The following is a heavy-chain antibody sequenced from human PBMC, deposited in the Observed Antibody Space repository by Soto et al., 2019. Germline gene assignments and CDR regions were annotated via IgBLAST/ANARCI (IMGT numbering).Heavy chain of an antibody. CDR2: IIPILGIA. V-gene: IGHV1-69*02. J-gene: IGHJ5*02. CDR1: GGTFSSYT. Sequence: SVKVSCKASGGTFSSYTISWVRQAPGQGLEWMGRIIPILGIANYAQKFQGRVTITADKSTSTAYMELSSLRSEDTAVYYCARANYYGSGSYYNREEYNWFDPWGQG. D-gene: IGHD3-10*01. CDR3: ARANYYGSGSYYNREEYNWFDP.